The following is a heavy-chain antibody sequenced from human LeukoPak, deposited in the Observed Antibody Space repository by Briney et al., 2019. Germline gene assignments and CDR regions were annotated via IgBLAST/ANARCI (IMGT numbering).Heavy chain of an antibody. Sequence: GRSLRLSCAASGFTFSNYGMHWVRQAPGKGLEWVAVIWYDGSNKYYADSVKGRFTISRDNSKNTLYLQMNSLRAEDTAVYYCAKHGPSPSSWFGPSDYWGQGTLVTVSS. CDR3: AKHGPSPSSWFGPSDY. D-gene: IGHD6-13*01. J-gene: IGHJ4*02. CDR2: IWYDGSNK. V-gene: IGHV3-33*06. CDR1: GFTFSNYG.